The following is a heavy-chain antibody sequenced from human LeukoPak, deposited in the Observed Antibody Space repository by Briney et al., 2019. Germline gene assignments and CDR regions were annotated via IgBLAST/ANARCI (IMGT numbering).Heavy chain of an antibody. CDR3: TRAESGYARN. CDR1: GFTFSSYW. CDR2: INSDGSTI. Sequence: GGSLRLSCAVSGFTFSSYWMHCVRQAPGKGLVWVSRINSDGSTINYADSVKGRFTISRDNAKNTLYLQMNSLRAEDTAVYYCTRAESGYARNWGQGTLVTVSS. J-gene: IGHJ1*01. D-gene: IGHD6-25*01. V-gene: IGHV3-74*01.